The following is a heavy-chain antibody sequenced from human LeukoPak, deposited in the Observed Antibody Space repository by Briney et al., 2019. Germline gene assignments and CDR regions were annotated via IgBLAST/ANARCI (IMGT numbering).Heavy chain of an antibody. CDR3: ARGVTTHYYYYYMDV. CDR1: GGSIGSYY. J-gene: IGHJ6*03. CDR2: IYTSGST. Sequence: SETLSLTCTVSGGSIGSYYWSWIRQPPGKGLEWIGYIYTSGSTNYNPSLKSRVTISVDTSKNQFSLKLSSVTAADTAVYYCARGVTTHYYYYYMDVWGKGTTVTVSS. D-gene: IGHD4-11*01. V-gene: IGHV4-4*09.